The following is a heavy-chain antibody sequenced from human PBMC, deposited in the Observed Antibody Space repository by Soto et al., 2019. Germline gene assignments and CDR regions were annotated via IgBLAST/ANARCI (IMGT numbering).Heavy chain of an antibody. CDR1: GYTFTSYY. CDR2: INPSGGST. J-gene: IGHJ4*02. D-gene: IGHD1-7*01. Sequence: ASVKVSCKASGYTFTSYYMHWVRQAPGQGLEWMGIINPSGGSTSYAQKFQGRVTMTRDTSTSTVYMELNSLRADDTAVYYCAKDRRAGGNYGFYSDFWGQGALVTVSS. V-gene: IGHV1-46*01. CDR3: AKDRRAGGNYGFYSDF.